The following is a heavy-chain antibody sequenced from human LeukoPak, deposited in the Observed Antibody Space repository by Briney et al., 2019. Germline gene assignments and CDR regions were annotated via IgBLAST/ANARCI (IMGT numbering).Heavy chain of an antibody. J-gene: IGHJ4*02. V-gene: IGHV6-1*01. Sequence: SQTLSLTCAISGESVSSSSSAWNWLRQSPSRGLEWLGRTYYTSKWNNDYAVSLRGRISINPDTSKNHFSLQLNSVTPDDTAVYYCARGRVSAFDYWGQGTLVTVSP. CDR2: TYYTSKWNN. D-gene: IGHD2-15*01. CDR1: GESVSSSSSA. CDR3: ARGRVSAFDY.